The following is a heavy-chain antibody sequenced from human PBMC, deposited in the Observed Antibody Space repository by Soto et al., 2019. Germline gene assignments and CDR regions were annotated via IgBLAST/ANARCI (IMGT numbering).Heavy chain of an antibody. J-gene: IGHJ4*02. CDR1: GGSISSGGYS. Sequence: QLQLQESGSGLVKPSQTLSLTCAVSGGSISSGGYSWSWIRQPPGKGLEWIGYIYHSGSTYYNPSLKSRVTISVERSKNQFSLKLSSVTAADTAVYYCARGLNYYDSSGSLDYGGQGTLVTVSS. CDR3: ARGLNYYDSSGSLDY. CDR2: IYHSGST. V-gene: IGHV4-30-2*01. D-gene: IGHD3-22*01.